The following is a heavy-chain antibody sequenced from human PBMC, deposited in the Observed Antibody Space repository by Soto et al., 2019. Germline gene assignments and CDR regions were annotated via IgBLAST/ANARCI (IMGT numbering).Heavy chain of an antibody. V-gene: IGHV1-69*12. CDR3: ARVRGYCSGGSCYQTDGFDP. Sequence: QVQLVQSGAEVKKPGSSVKVSCKASGGTVGSYAISWVRQAPGQGLEWMGGIIPIFGTANYAQKFQGRVTITADESTSTAYMELSSLRSEDTAVYYCARVRGYCSGGSCYQTDGFDPWGQGTLVTVSS. CDR1: GGTVGSYA. D-gene: IGHD2-15*01. CDR2: IIPIFGTA. J-gene: IGHJ5*02.